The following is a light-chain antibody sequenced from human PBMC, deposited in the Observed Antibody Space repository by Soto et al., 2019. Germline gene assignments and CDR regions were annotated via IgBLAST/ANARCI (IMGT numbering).Light chain of an antibody. CDR1: SSNIGAGYD. V-gene: IGLV1-40*01. CDR2: DNN. Sequence: QSVLTQPPSVSGAPGQRVTISCTGSSSNIGAGYDVHWYQQFPGTAPKLLIYDNNNRPSGVPDRFSGSKSGTSASLAITGLQADDEDEYYYQSYDSGLSGSVFGGGTKLTVL. CDR3: QSYDSGLSGSV. J-gene: IGLJ3*02.